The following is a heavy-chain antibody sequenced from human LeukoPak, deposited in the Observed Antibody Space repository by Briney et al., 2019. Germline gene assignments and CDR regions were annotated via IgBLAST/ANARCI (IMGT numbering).Heavy chain of an antibody. Sequence: GGSLRLSCAAPGFTFSSYAMSWVRQAPGKGLGWVSTIIGSGGRTFYAASVKARFTISTANSKNRRSLQMNSWRAEKTAVYPSTKGGNRRMIVVVIHYWGQGTLVTVSS. CDR3: TKGGNRRMIVVVIHY. J-gene: IGHJ4*02. CDR2: IIGSGGRT. CDR1: GFTFSSYA. V-gene: IGHV3-23*01. D-gene: IGHD3-22*01.